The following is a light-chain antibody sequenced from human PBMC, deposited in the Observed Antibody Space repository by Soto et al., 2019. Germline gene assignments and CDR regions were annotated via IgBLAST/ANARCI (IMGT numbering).Light chain of an antibody. CDR1: SSDVGGYNY. CDR3: CSFGSTYYV. Sequence: QSALTQPRSVSGSPGQSVTISCTGTSSDVGGYNYVSWYQQHPGKAPQVMTYAVNKRPSGVPDRFSGSKSGNTASLTISGLQAEDEADYYCCSFGSTYYVFGTGTKLTVL. J-gene: IGLJ1*01. CDR2: AVN. V-gene: IGLV2-11*01.